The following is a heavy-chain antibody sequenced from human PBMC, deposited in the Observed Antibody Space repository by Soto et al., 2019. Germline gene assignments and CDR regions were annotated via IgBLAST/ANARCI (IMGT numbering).Heavy chain of an antibody. CDR2: VSEDGTYK. Sequence: QVQLVESGGGVVQPGRSLRLSCAASGFTFSNYRVHWVRQAPGKGLEWVALVSEDGTYKYYADSVKGRFTISRDNSKNTLYLQMDSLRVEDTAIYYCTRIRTSGTGDAFDIWGQGTMVIVSS. CDR1: GFTFSNYR. CDR3: TRIRTSGTGDAFDI. J-gene: IGHJ3*02. D-gene: IGHD1-1*01. V-gene: IGHV3-30-3*01.